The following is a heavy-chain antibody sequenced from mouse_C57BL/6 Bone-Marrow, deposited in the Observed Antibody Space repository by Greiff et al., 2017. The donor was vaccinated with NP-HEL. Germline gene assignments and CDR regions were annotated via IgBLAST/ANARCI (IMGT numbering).Heavy chain of an antibody. J-gene: IGHJ4*01. CDR1: GYTFTSYW. CDR3: ARGWGYYAMDY. Sequence: VQLQQPGAELVMPGASVKLSCKASGYTFTSYWMHWVKQRSGQGLEWIGEIDPSDSYTNYNQKFKGKSTLTVDKSSSTAYMQLSSLTSEDSAVYYCARGWGYYAMDYWGQGTSVTVSS. CDR2: IDPSDSYT. D-gene: IGHD2-3*01. V-gene: IGHV1-69*01.